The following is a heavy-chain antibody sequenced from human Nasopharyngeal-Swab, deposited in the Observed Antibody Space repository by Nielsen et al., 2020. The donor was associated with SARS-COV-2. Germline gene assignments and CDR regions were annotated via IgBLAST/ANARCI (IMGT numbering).Heavy chain of an antibody. V-gene: IGHV3-23*01. CDR2: ISGSGGST. D-gene: IGHD3-16*01. Sequence: GGSLRLSCAASGFTFSSYAMSWVLQAPGKGLEWVSAISGSGGSTYYADSVKGRFTISRDNSKNTLYLQMNSLRAEDTAVYYCAKLRGYVSGSSDYWGQGTLVTVSS. CDR3: AKLRGYVSGSSDY. J-gene: IGHJ4*02. CDR1: GFTFSSYA.